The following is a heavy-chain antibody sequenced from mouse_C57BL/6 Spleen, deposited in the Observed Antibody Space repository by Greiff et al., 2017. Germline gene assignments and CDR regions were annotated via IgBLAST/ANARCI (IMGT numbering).Heavy chain of an antibody. Sequence: EVMLVESGGGLVKPGGSLKLSCAASGFTFSSYAMSWVRQTPEKRLEWVATISDGGSYTYYPDNVKGRFTISRDNAKNNLYLQMSHLKSENTAMYYCARAPYYGSSYLDYWGQGTSVTVSS. CDR1: GFTFSSYA. CDR2: ISDGGSYT. V-gene: IGHV5-4*03. J-gene: IGHJ4*01. CDR3: ARAPYYGSSYLDY. D-gene: IGHD1-1*01.